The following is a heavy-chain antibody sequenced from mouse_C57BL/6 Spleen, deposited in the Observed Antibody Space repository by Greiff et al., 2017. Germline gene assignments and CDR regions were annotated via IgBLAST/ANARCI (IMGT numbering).Heavy chain of an antibody. CDR1: GFNIKDYY. Sequence: VQLKESGAELVKPGASVKLSCTASGFNIKDYYMHWVKQRPEQGLEGIGRIDPEDGETKYAPKFQGKATITADTSSNTAYRQLSSLTSEDTAVYYCASWLLLYAMDYWGQGTSVTVSS. D-gene: IGHD2-3*01. V-gene: IGHV14-2*01. CDR3: ASWLLLYAMDY. J-gene: IGHJ4*01. CDR2: IDPEDGET.